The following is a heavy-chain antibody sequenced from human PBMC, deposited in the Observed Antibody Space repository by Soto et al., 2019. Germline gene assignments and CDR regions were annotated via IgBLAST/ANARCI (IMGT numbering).Heavy chain of an antibody. D-gene: IGHD3-22*01. CDR2: FHYEDSQI. CDR3: TSVFKSNDYVSSGYVPPFDY. CDR1: GYTLSDLA. V-gene: IGHV1-24*01. Sequence: QVQLVQSGAEVQKPGASVKVSCKVSGYTLSDLAMHWVRLAPGKGLEWMGGFHYEDSQILYAQNFQGRVTVTEDTSTDTAYMELSRLRFEDTEMYYCTSVFKSNDYVSSGYVPPFDYWGQGTLVTVSS. J-gene: IGHJ4*02.